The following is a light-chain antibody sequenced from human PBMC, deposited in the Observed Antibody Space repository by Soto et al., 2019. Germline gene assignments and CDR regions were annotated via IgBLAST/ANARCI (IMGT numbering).Light chain of an antibody. V-gene: IGLV2-14*03. CDR1: SRDVGAYDY. Sequence: QSVLTQPASVSGSPGQSITISCTGTSRDVGAYDYVSWYLQYPDKAPQLLIYYVDHRPSGVSSRFSGSTSVNSASLTISGLQADDEADYYCCLYIGATTYVFGTGTKVTVL. CDR2: YVD. CDR3: CLYIGATTYV. J-gene: IGLJ1*01.